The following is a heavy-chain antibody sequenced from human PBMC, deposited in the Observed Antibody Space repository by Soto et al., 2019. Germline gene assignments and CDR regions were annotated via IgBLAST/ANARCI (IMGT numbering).Heavy chain of an antibody. J-gene: IGHJ6*02. V-gene: IGHV4-30-4*01. CDR3: AGSARDLNEVVRYYYYGMDV. CDR2: IYYSGST. D-gene: IGHD3-22*01. Sequence: LSLTCTVSGGSISSGDYYWSWIRQPPGKGLEWIGYIYYSGSTYYNPSLKSRVTISVDTSKNQFSLKLSSVTAADTAVYYCAGSARDLNEVVRYYYYGMDVWGQGTTVTVSS. CDR1: GGSISSGDYY.